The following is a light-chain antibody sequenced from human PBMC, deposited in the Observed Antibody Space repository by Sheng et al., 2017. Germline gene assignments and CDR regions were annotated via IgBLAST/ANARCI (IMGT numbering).Light chain of an antibody. CDR3: TSFTPSSSLDL. CDR2: DVL. Sequence: QSVLTQPASVSGSPGQWITISCTGSSSDIGAYNFVSWYRQYPNKAPQLLLFDVLTRAPGISHRFSGSKSGNTASLTISGLEAEDEADYFCTSFTPSSSLDLFG. CDR1: SSDIGAYNF. V-gene: IGLV2-14*03. J-gene: IGLJ1*01.